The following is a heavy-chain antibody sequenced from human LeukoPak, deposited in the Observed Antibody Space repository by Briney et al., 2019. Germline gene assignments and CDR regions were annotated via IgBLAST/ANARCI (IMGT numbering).Heavy chain of an antibody. CDR2: INHSGST. J-gene: IGHJ4*02. Sequence: PSEAVSLTCAVYDGSFSGYYWSWIRQSPGKGLEWIGEINHSGSTNCNPSLKSRVTISTDTSKNQFSLRLSSLTAADTAVYYCARRLSRRDGYNYGYWGQGTLVTVSS. D-gene: IGHD5-24*01. CDR1: DGSFSGYY. CDR3: ARRLSRRDGYNYGY. V-gene: IGHV4-34*01.